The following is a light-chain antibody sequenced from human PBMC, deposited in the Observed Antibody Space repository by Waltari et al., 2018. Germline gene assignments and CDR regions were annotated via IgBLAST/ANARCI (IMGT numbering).Light chain of an antibody. CDR1: QSISSY. CDR2: AAS. J-gene: IGKJ2*01. V-gene: IGKV1-39*01. CDR3: QQTYGPPRT. Sequence: DIEMTQSPPSLSASLGDRVPITCRASQSISSYLNWFQQRPGKAPKLLIYAASSLQSGVPSRFSGSGFGTDFTLTIDSLQPEDFGTYYCQQTYGPPRTFGQGTKVEI.